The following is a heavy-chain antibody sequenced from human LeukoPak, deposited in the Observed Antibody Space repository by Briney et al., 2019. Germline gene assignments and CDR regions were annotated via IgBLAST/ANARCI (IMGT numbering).Heavy chain of an antibody. J-gene: IGHJ5*02. CDR2: ISSSSSYI. CDR3: ARVLAGQGFWSGYSDWFDP. Sequence: GGSLRLSCAASGFTFSSYSMNWVRQAPGKGLEWVSSISSSSSYIYYADSVKGRFTISRDNAKNSLYLQMNSLRAEDTAVYYYARVLAGQGFWSGYSDWFDPWGQGTLVTVSS. CDR1: GFTFSSYS. V-gene: IGHV3-21*01. D-gene: IGHD3-3*01.